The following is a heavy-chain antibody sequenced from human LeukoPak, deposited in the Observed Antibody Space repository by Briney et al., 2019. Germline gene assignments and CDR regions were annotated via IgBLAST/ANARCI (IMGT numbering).Heavy chain of an antibody. D-gene: IGHD2-2*01. CDR2: IIPIFGTA. J-gene: IGHJ5*02. V-gene: IGHV1-69*13. CDR1: GGTFSSYA. Sequence: SVKVSCRASGGTFSSYAISWVRQAPGQGLEWMGGIIPIFGTANYAQKFQGRVTITADESTSTAYMELGSLRSEDTAVYYCAREGCSSTRGLCWFDPWGQGTLVTVSS. CDR3: AREGCSSTRGLCWFDP.